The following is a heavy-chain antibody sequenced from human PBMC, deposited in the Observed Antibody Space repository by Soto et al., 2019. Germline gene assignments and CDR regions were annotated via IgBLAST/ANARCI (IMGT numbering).Heavy chain of an antibody. D-gene: IGHD3-9*01. CDR2: ISDSGNT. CDR1: GGSISSGGYY. V-gene: IGHV4-31*03. CDR3: ARTPFYSNFTAYYSRFDY. Sequence: QVQLQESGPGLVKPSQTLTLTCTVSGGSISSGGYYWSWIRQHPGKGLEWIGHISDSGNTYYNPSLKSRVTISVDTSKNHFSLNLSAVTAADPAVYYCARTPFYSNFTAYYSRFDYWGQGTLVTVSS. J-gene: IGHJ4*02.